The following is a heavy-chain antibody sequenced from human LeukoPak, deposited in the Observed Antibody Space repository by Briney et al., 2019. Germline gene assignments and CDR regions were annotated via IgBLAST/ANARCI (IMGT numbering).Heavy chain of an antibody. CDR2: ISHDGSNK. D-gene: IGHD3-3*01. J-gene: IGHJ4*02. CDR3: AKDPDGYDFWSGPSSNYFDY. Sequence: PGGSLRLSCAASGFTFSSYGMHWVRQAPGKGLEWVAVISHDGSNKYYADSVKGRFTISRDNSKNTLYLQMNSLRAEDTAVYYRAKDPDGYDFWSGPSSNYFDYWGQGTLVTVSS. CDR1: GFTFSSYG. V-gene: IGHV3-30*18.